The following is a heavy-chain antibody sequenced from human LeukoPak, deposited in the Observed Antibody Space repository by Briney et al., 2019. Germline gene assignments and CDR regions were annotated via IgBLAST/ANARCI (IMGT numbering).Heavy chain of an antibody. J-gene: IGHJ6*03. CDR2: IIPIFGTA. CDR1: GGTFSSYA. V-gene: IGHV1-69*13. D-gene: IGHD3-10*01. Sequence: GASVKVSCKASGGTFSSYAISWVRQAPGQGLEWMGGIIPIFGTANYAQKFQGRVTITADESTSTAYMELSSLRSEDTAVYYCATSPRSGNYYYYYYYMDVWGKGTTVTISS. CDR3: ATSPRSGNYYYYYYYMDV.